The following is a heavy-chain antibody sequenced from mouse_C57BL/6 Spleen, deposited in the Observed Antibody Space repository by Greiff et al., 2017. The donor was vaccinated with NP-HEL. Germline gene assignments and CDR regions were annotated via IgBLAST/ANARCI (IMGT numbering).Heavy chain of an antibody. CDR3: ARASYDGYY. CDR1: GYSITSGYY. Sequence: DVKLQESGPGLVKPSQSLSLTCSVTGYSITSGYYWNWIRQFPGNKLEWMGYISYDGSNNYNPSLKNRISITRDTSKNQFFLKLNSVTTEDTATYYCARASYDGYYWGQGTTLTVSS. J-gene: IGHJ2*01. D-gene: IGHD2-3*01. CDR2: ISYDGSN. V-gene: IGHV3-6*01.